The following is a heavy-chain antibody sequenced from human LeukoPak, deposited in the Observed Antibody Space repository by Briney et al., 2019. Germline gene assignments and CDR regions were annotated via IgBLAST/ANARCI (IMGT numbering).Heavy chain of an antibody. CDR1: GFTFSSYA. CDR3: AKAGRSLQTY. D-gene: IGHD5-24*01. J-gene: IGHJ4*02. V-gene: IGHV3-7*03. Sequence: PGGSLRLSCAASGFTFSSYAMTWVRQAPGKGLEWVANIKEDGTETYYVDSVKGRFTISRDNAKNSLYLQMNSLRVEDTAVYYCAKAGRSLQTYWGQGTLVSVSS. CDR2: IKEDGTET.